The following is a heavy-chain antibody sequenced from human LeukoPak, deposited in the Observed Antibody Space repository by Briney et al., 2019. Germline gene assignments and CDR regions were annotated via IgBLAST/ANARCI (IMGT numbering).Heavy chain of an antibody. CDR1: GFIFSSYS. CDR3: AKDFGYDSGTYLEQ. V-gene: IGHV3-30*18. D-gene: IGHD3-10*01. J-gene: IGHJ4*02. CDR2: ISYDGSKK. Sequence: GGSLRLSCAAAGFIFSSYSMHWVRQAPGKGLEWVAVISYDGSKKYYPESVRGRFPISRDNSKNTLFLQMNSLRAEDTAVYYCAKDFGYDSGTYLEQWGQGTLVTVSS.